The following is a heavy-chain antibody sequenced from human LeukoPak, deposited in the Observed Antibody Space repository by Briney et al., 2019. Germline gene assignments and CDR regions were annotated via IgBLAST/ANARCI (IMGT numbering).Heavy chain of an antibody. J-gene: IGHJ4*02. CDR2: INAGNGNT. Sequence: ASVKVSCKASGYTFTGYYMHWVRQAPGQGLEWMGWINAGNGNTKYSQKFQGRVTITRDTSASTAYMELSSLRSEDTAVYYCARGANYYGSGSYYPTQFFDYWGQGTLVTVSS. CDR3: ARGANYYGSGSYYPTQFFDY. V-gene: IGHV1-3*01. D-gene: IGHD3-10*01. CDR1: GYTFTGYY.